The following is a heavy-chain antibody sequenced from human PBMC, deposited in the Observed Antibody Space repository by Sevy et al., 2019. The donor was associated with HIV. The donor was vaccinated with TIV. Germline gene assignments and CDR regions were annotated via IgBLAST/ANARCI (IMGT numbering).Heavy chain of an antibody. CDR1: GFRFDYYA. J-gene: IGHJ4*02. D-gene: IGHD3-16*01. Sequence: GGSLRLSCAVSGFRFDYYAMTWVRQAPGKGLEWVSTISSNGLSTYYTDSVKGRFTIFRDNFKNTLYLQMNSLRVEDTDLYFCAKDVPRDIWHAYSAGYFDYWGQGRLVSVSS. CDR3: AKDVPRDIWHAYSAGYFDY. V-gene: IGHV3-23*01. CDR2: ISSNGLST.